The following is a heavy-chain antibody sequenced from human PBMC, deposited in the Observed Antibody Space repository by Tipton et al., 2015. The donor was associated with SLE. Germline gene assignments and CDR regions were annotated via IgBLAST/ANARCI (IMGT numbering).Heavy chain of an antibody. V-gene: IGHV3-53*01. CDR1: GFTVSSNY. Sequence: GSLRLSCAASGFTVSSNYMSWVRQAPGKGLEWVSVIYSGGSTYYADSVKGRFTISRDNSKNTLYLQMNSLRAEDTAVYYCARTKGSFSFDYWGQGTLVTVSS. CDR2: IYSGGST. J-gene: IGHJ4*02. CDR3: ARTKGSFSFDY. D-gene: IGHD3-10*01.